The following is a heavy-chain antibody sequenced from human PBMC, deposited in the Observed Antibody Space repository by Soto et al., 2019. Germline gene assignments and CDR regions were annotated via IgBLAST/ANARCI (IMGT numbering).Heavy chain of an antibody. CDR2: ISNDASRQ. J-gene: IGHJ1*01. V-gene: IGHV3-30-3*01. D-gene: IGHD6-19*01. Sequence: QVQLVESGGGVVQPGGSLRLSCAASGFTFSISVIHWVRQTPGKGLEWVAAISNDASRQHYTDSVKGRFTISRDNSKNMLNLQMDSLRPEDTAVYYCAREEHSSGYAGTFKHWGEGTLVTVSS. CDR3: AREEHSSGYAGTFKH. CDR1: GFTFSISV.